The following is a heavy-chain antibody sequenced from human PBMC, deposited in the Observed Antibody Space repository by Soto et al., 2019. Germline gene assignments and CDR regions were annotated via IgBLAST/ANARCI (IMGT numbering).Heavy chain of an antibody. V-gene: IGHV2-5*01. D-gene: IGHD3-22*01. CDR1: GFSLSTSGVV. CDR2: IYWNDDK. Sequence: QITLKESGPTLVKPTQTLTLTCTFSGFSLSTSGVVVGWIRQPPGKALEWLSLIYWNDDKLYSPSLKSRLTITKDTTKTQGVLTMSNMDPVDTATYYCAHRRAWDYYDSSVYYHSDAFDICGQVTMVTVSS. CDR3: AHRRAWDYYDSSVYYHSDAFDI. J-gene: IGHJ3*02.